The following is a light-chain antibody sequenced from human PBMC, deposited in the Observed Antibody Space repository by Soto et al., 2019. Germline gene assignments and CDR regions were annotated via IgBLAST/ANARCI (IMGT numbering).Light chain of an antibody. CDR2: GAS. CDR1: QSVSSSY. CDR3: QQYGSSSWT. V-gene: IGKV3-20*01. J-gene: IGKJ1*01. Sequence: EIVLTQSPDTLSFSPGKRATLSCRASQSVSSSYLAWYQQKPGQAPRLLIYGASSRATGIPDRFSGSGSGTDFTLTISRLEPQDFAVYYCQQYGSSSWTFGQGTKVDIK.